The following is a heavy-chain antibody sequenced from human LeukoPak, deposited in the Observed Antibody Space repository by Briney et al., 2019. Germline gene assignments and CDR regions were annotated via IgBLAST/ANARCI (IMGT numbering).Heavy chain of an antibody. D-gene: IGHD3-10*01. CDR2: ISSTGTYK. V-gene: IGHV3-21*01. CDR3: ARGGPGNYYYYMDV. CDR1: GFTFTSYT. J-gene: IGHJ6*03. Sequence: PGGALRLSCAASGFTFTSYTMNSVRQALGKGVGRVSSISSTGTYKYYADSVKGRDTISRDNAKNSLYLQINSLRAEDTAVYYCARGGPGNYYYYMDVWGKGTTVTVSS.